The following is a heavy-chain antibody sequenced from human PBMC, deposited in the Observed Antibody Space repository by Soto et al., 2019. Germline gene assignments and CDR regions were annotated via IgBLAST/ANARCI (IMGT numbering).Heavy chain of an antibody. Sequence: GGSLRLSCAASGFTFSSYAMSWVRQAPGKGLEWVSAISGSGGSTYYADSVKGRFTISRDNSKNTRYLQMNTLGAEDTDVYYCAKDSRRLRTYYYDSSGYSYYFDYWGQGTLVTVSS. CDR2: ISGSGGST. V-gene: IGHV3-23*01. CDR3: AKDSRRLRTYYYDSSGYSYYFDY. J-gene: IGHJ4*02. D-gene: IGHD3-22*01. CDR1: GFTFSSYA.